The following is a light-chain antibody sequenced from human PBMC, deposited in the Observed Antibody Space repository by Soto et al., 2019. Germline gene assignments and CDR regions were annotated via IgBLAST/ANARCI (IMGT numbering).Light chain of an antibody. J-gene: IGKJ5*01. CDR2: DAS. V-gene: IGKV3-11*01. Sequence: ILMTQSPATLSLSPGERATLSCRASQSVSSYLAWYKQKPGQAPRLLIYDASNRATGIPARFSGSGSGTDFTLTISSLEPEDFEVYYCQQRSNWPITFGQGTRLEIK. CDR1: QSVSSY. CDR3: QQRSNWPIT.